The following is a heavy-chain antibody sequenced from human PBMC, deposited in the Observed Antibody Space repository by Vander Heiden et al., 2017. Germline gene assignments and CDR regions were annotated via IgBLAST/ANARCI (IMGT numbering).Heavy chain of an antibody. CDR3: ARELAVAGTWYYYGMDV. J-gene: IGHJ6*02. CDR2: ISSSSSYI. CDR1: GFTFSSYS. V-gene: IGHV3-21*01. Sequence: EVQLVESGGGLVKPGGSLRLSCAASGFTFSSYSMTWVRQAPGKGLEWVSSISSSSSYIYYADSVKGRFTISRDNAKNSLYLQMNSLRAEDTAVYYCARELAVAGTWYYYGMDVWGQGTTVTVAS. D-gene: IGHD6-19*01.